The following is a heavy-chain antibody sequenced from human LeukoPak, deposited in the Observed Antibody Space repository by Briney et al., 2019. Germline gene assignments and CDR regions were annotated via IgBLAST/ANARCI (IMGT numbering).Heavy chain of an antibody. Sequence: GGSLRLSCAASGFTFSSYAMSWVRQAPGKGLEWVSAISGSGGSTYYADSVKGRFTISRDNFKNTLYLQMNSLRAEDTAVYYCAKSYSSRVTLPDAFDIWGQGTMVTVSS. CDR1: GFTFSSYA. D-gene: IGHD2-21*02. CDR2: ISGSGGST. CDR3: AKSYSSRVTLPDAFDI. V-gene: IGHV3-23*01. J-gene: IGHJ3*02.